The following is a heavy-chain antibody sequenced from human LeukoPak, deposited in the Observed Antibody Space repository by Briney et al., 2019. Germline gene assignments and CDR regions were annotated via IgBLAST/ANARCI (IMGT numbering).Heavy chain of an antibody. Sequence: SQTLSPTCNVSGDSINSGGFYWNWIRQPPGKGLEWIAYIHQSGITVSNPSLKSRLTLSLDASKNQFSLRLTSVTVADTAVYYCTRDLEYCSTTSCFTWGQGTLVTVSS. CDR2: IHQSGIT. CDR1: GDSINSGGFY. CDR3: TRDLEYCSTTSCFT. D-gene: IGHD2-2*01. V-gene: IGHV4-30-2*01. J-gene: IGHJ5*02.